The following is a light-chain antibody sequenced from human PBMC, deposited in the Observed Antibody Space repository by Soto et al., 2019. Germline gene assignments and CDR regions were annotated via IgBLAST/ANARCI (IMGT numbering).Light chain of an antibody. V-gene: IGKV3-20*01. CDR1: QSINSIC. CDR3: EQYDTSPYT. CDR2: AAS. Sequence: EVVLTQSPGTLSLSPGERATLSCRASQSINSICLSWYQQKPGQAPRLLIYAASSREAGIPDRFSGSGSGTDFTLTISRLEPEDFAVYYCEQYDTSPYTFGQGTKLEIK. J-gene: IGKJ2*01.